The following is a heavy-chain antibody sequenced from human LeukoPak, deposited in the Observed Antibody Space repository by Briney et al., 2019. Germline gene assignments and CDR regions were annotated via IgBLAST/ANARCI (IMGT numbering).Heavy chain of an antibody. J-gene: IGHJ5*02. D-gene: IGHD3-22*01. CDR2: IYYSGST. CDR1: GGSISSYY. Sequence: SETLSLTCTDSGGSISSYYWSWIRQPPGKGLEWIGYIYYSGSTNYNPSLKSRVTISVDTSKNQFSLKLSSVTAADTAVYYCARQFRGAMIDWFDPWGQGTLVTVSS. CDR3: ARQFRGAMIDWFDP. V-gene: IGHV4-59*08.